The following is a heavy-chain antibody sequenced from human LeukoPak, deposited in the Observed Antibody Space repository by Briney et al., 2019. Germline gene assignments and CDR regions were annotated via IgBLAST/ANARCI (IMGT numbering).Heavy chain of an antibody. CDR2: ISGSGGST. Sequence: PGACLRLSCAASGFTFSSYAMGWGRQAPGKGLEWVSAISGSGGSTYYADSVKGRFPISRDNSKNTLYLQMNSLRAEDTAVYYCAKASSSSYYYGMDVWGQGTTVTVSS. J-gene: IGHJ6*02. V-gene: IGHV3-23*01. CDR1: GFTFSSYA. CDR3: AKASSSSYYYGMDV. D-gene: IGHD6-13*01.